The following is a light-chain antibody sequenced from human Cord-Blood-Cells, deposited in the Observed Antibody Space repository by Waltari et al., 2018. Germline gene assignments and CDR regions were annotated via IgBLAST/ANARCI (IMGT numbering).Light chain of an antibody. Sequence: QSALTQPASVSGSPGQSIPISCTGTSSDVGGYNYVPGYQQHPGKAPKLMIYEVSNRPSGVSNRFSGSKSGNTASLTISGLQAEDEADYYCSSYTSSSTLVFGGGTKLTVL. CDR3: SSYTSSSTLV. CDR2: EVS. J-gene: IGLJ2*01. CDR1: SSDVGGYNY. V-gene: IGLV2-14*01.